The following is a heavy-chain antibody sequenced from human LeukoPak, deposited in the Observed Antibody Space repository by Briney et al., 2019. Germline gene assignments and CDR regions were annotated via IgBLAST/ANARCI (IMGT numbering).Heavy chain of an antibody. V-gene: IGHV3-7*01. CDR3: ATAVAAGWFDP. CDR2: IKEDGSEK. J-gene: IGHJ5*02. Sequence: GGSLRLSCAASGFTFSRYWMSWVRQAPGKGLEWVANIKEDGSEKYYVDSVKGRFTISRDNAKNSLYPQMNNLRAEDTALYHCATAVAAGWFDPWGQGTLVTVSS. D-gene: IGHD6-13*01. CDR1: GFTFSRYW.